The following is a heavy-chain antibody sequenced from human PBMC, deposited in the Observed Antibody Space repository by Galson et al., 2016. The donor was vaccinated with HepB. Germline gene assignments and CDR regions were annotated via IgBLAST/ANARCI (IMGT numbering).Heavy chain of an antibody. CDR1: GFTFSDYA. CDR2: ISNSRNTI. J-gene: IGHJ1*01. V-gene: IGHV3-11*01. D-gene: IGHD2-15*01. CDR3: VRDSSRGLATPH. Sequence: CAASGFTFSDYAMSWVRQAPGKGLEWVSYISNSRNTIKYADSVKGRFTISRDNAKNALYLQMNSLRAEDTAVYYCVRDSSRGLATPHWGQGTLVTVSS.